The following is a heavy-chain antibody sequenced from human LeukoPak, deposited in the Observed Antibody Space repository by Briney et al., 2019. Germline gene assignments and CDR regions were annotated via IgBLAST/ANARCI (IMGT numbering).Heavy chain of an antibody. J-gene: IGHJ4*02. CDR1: GGSFSGYY. CDR3: ARGAVAHRY. CDR2: INHSGST. D-gene: IGHD2-15*01. Sequence: SETLSLTCAVYGGSFSGYYWSWICQPPGKGLEWIGEINHSGSTNYNPSLKSRVTISVDTSKNQFSLKLSSVTAADTAVYYCARGAVAHRYWGQGTLVTVSS. V-gene: IGHV4-34*01.